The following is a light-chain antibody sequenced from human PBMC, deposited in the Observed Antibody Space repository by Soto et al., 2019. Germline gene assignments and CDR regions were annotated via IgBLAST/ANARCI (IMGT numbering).Light chain of an antibody. CDR1: SDDVGGYNY. CDR2: EVR. J-gene: IGLJ1*01. Sequence: QSALTQPASVSGSPGQSITISCTGTSDDVGGYNYVSWYQHHRGKAPKLMIYEVRNRPSGVSSRFSGSKSGNTASLTISGLQAEDEAYYYCTSYTTTSTFVFGTGTKLTVL. V-gene: IGLV2-14*01. CDR3: TSYTTTSTFV.